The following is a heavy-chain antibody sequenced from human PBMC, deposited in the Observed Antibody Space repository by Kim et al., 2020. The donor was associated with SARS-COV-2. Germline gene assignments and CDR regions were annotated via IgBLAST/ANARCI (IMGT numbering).Heavy chain of an antibody. D-gene: IGHD3-16*01. J-gene: IGHJ6*02. Sequence: DSVKGRFTISRDNSKKTLYLQMNRLRVEDTAVYYCARTLGGYHYYYGLDVWGQGTTVTVSS. CDR3: ARTLGGYHYYYGLDV. V-gene: IGHV3-23*01.